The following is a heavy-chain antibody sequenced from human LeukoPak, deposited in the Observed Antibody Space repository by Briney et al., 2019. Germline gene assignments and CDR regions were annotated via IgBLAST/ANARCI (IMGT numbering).Heavy chain of an antibody. D-gene: IGHD2-15*01. V-gene: IGHV4-4*02. Sequence: PSGTLCLTCGVSGGSFSSTNWWSVVRPPPGQGLEGIGNSSLSGHTNYAPSLKSRVTISRDKSKNHLHLNLTTLTAADTAVYYCSRESGAFCPSGYWGQGNLVTVS. J-gene: IGHJ4*02. CDR2: SSLSGHT. CDR1: GGSFSSTNW. CDR3: SRESGAFCPSGY.